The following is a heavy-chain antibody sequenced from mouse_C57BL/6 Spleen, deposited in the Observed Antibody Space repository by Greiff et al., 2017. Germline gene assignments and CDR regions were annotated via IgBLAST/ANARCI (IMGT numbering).Heavy chain of an antibody. D-gene: IGHD2-3*01. J-gene: IGHJ4*01. CDR3: ARVYDCLYYYAMDY. V-gene: IGHV5-17*01. Sequence: EVKLVESGGGLVKPGGSLKLSCAASGFTFSDYGMHWVRQAPEKGLEWVAYISSGSSTIYYADTVQGRFPISIDTATNTLFLQMTRLRSEDTAMYYCARVYDCLYYYAMDYGGQGTSVTVSS. CDR1: GFTFSDYG. CDR2: ISSGSSTI.